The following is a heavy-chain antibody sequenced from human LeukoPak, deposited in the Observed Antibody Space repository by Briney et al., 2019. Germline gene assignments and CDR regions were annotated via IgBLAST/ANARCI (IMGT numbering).Heavy chain of an antibody. Sequence: GGSLRLSCAASGFTLSSYWMHWVRQVPGKGLVWVSRIKSDGSDTRYADSVKGRFSISRDNANNALFLQMNSLRVEDTAVYYCASLSAMTTAPPDVWGQGTTVTVSS. J-gene: IGHJ6*02. D-gene: IGHD1-1*01. CDR2: IKSDGSDT. CDR3: ASLSAMTTAPPDV. CDR1: GFTLSSYW. V-gene: IGHV3-74*01.